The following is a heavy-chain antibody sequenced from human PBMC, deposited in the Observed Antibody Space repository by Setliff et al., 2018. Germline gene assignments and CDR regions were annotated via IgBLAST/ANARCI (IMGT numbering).Heavy chain of an antibody. CDR2: IKQDGSEK. CDR1: GFTFTSYW. V-gene: IGHV3-7*01. J-gene: IGHJ3*02. D-gene: IGHD3-3*01. Sequence: PWGSLRLSCEASGFTFTSYWMSWVRQAPGKGLEWVANIKQDGSEKYYVDSVKGRFAISRDNTKHSLYLQMNSLRAEDTAMYYCAREATYYDFWSDYSPDAFDIWGQGTMVTVSS. CDR3: AREATYYDFWSDYSPDAFDI.